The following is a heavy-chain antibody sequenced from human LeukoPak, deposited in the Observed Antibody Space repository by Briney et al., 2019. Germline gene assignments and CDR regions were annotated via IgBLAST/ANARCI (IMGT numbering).Heavy chain of an antibody. CDR1: GFTFSNVW. J-gene: IGHJ3*02. V-gene: IGHV3-48*01. CDR3: ARARGYSYGVPVGGGDAFDI. CDR2: ISSSSSTI. D-gene: IGHD5-18*01. Sequence: GGSLRLSCVASGFTFSNVWINWVRQAPGKGLEWVSYISSSSSTIYYADSVKGRFTISRDNAKNSLYLQMNSLRAEDTAVYYCARARGYSYGVPVGGGDAFDIWGQGTMVTVSS.